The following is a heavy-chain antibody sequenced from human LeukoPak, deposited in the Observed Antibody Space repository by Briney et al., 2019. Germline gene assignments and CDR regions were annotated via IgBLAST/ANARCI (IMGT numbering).Heavy chain of an antibody. D-gene: IGHD6-19*01. CDR1: GFTVGSYW. V-gene: IGHV3-74*01. J-gene: IGHJ3*02. CDR2: INSHGSST. CDR3: ARTVAGKGNAFDI. Sequence: PGESLRLSCVASGFTVGSYWMHWVRQAPGRGLVWVSRINSHGSSTSYADSVKGRFTMSRDNAKNTLYLQMNSLRAEDTAVYYCARTVAGKGNAFDIWGQGTMVTVSP.